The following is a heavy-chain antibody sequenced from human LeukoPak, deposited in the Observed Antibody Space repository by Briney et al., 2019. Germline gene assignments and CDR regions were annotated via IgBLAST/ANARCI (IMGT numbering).Heavy chain of an antibody. CDR1: GFTFDDYA. V-gene: IGHV3-43D*03. Sequence: PGGPLRLSCAASGFTFDDYAMHWVRQAPGKGLEWVSLISWDGGSTYYADSVKGRFTISRDNSKNSLYLQMNSLRAEDTALYYCAKDIEGPRAAAGTRGYFDYWGQGTLVTVSS. D-gene: IGHD6-13*01. J-gene: IGHJ4*02. CDR2: ISWDGGST. CDR3: AKDIEGPRAAAGTRGYFDY.